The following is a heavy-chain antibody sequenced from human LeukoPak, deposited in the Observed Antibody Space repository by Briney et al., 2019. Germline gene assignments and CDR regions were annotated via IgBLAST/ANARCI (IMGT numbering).Heavy chain of an antibody. CDR1: GLTFSSYA. J-gene: IGHJ1*01. Sequence: GGSLRLSCAASGLTFSSYAMSWVRQAPGQGLEWVWTISNVGGRTYYANSVKGRFTISRENSKSTLYMQMNTLRAEDTAVYYCAKGTYYYDSGSYLECFGEDWGQGTLVTVSS. D-gene: IGHD3-10*01. CDR2: ISNVGGRT. CDR3: AKGTYYYDSGSYLECFGED. V-gene: IGHV3-23*01.